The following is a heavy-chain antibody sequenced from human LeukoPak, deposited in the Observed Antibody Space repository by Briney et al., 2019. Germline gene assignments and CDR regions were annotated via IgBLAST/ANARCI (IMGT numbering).Heavy chain of an antibody. J-gene: IGHJ4*02. CDR2: INAGNGNT. Sequence: ASVKVSCKASGYTFTSYAMHWVRQAPGQRLEWMGWINAGNGNTKYSQKFQGRVTITRDTSARTAYMELSSLRSEVTAVYYCASDSSSWYPYFDYWGQGTLVTVSS. CDR1: GYTFTSYA. V-gene: IGHV1-3*01. CDR3: ASDSSSWYPYFDY. D-gene: IGHD6-13*01.